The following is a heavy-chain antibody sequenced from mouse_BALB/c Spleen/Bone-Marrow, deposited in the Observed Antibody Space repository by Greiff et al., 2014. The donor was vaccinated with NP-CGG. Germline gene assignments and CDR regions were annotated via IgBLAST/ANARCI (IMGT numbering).Heavy chain of an antibody. CDR1: GYTFTSYV. Sequence: VQLQQSGPELVKPGASAKMSCKASGYTFTSYVIHWVKQKPGQGLEWIGYINPYNDATKFNERFKGKATLTSDKSSSTAYMVLSSLTSEDSAVYYCAREGVDYFDYWGQGTTLTVSS. CDR2: INPYNDAT. J-gene: IGHJ2*01. V-gene: IGHV1-14*01. CDR3: AREGVDYFDY.